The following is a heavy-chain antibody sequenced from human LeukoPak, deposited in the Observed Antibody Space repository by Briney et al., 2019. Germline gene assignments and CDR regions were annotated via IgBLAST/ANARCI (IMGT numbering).Heavy chain of an antibody. CDR2: VSAYNGNT. V-gene: IGHV1-18*01. CDR3: ARAGGNYDPGYYMDV. J-gene: IGHJ6*03. CDR1: GYTFTSYG. Sequence: GASVKVSCKASGYTFTSYGISWVRQAPGQGLEWTGWVSAYNGNTNYAQKLQGRVTMTTDTSTSTAYMELRSLRSDDTAVYYCARAGGNYDPGYYMDVWGKGTTVTVSS. D-gene: IGHD1-7*01.